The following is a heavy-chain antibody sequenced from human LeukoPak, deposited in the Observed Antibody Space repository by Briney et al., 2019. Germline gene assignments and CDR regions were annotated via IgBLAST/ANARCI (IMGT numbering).Heavy chain of an antibody. CDR3: ARDRQVPPPYYYYMDV. Sequence: PGVSLRLSCAASGFTFSSYSMNWVRQAPGKGLEWVSSISSSSYIYYADSVKGRFTISRDNAKNSLYLQMNSLRAEDTAVYYCARDRQVPPPYYYYMDVWGKGTTVTVSS. J-gene: IGHJ6*03. V-gene: IGHV3-21*01. CDR1: GFTFSSYS. CDR2: ISSSSYI.